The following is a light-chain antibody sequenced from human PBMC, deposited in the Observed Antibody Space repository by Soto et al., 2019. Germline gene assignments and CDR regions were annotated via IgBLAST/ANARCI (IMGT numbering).Light chain of an antibody. CDR1: YTISNNY. CDR3: QQYGDSTQT. J-gene: IGKJ1*01. CDR2: GAF. Sequence: EIVLTQSPGTLSLSPGERATLSCRASYTISNNYVAWYQQKPGQAPRLLIFGAFRRATGIPDRFSGGGSGTQFTPTVSRLETEDFSVDFCQQYGDSTQTFGPRTKVEVK. V-gene: IGKV3-20*01.